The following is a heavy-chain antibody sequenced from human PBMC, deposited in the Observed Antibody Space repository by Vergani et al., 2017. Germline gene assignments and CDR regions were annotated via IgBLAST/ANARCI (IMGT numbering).Heavy chain of an antibody. CDR1: FDSIRNLY. CDR3: GSDTHSGQRADR. D-gene: IGHD6-19*01. J-gene: IGHJ5*02. V-gene: IGHV4-59*11. Sequence: QVQLQESGPGLVQSSETLCLTCSVSFDSIRNLYFNWIRQPPGKGLEWIGSIHYSENTNYYPSLKTRVTISVSTSKNQFSLTLTSVTAADTAVYYCGSDTHSGQRADRWGQGILVTVTS. CDR2: IHYSENT.